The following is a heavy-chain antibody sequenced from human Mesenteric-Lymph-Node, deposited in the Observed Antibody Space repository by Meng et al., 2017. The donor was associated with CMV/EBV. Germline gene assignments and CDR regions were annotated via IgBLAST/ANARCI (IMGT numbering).Heavy chain of an antibody. V-gene: IGHV3-48*03. CDR3: ARDRWFLEWLLPLDF. J-gene: IGHJ4*02. Sequence: GESLKISCAASGFTFSSYEMNWVRQAPGKGLEWVSSISSNDRTTNYAESVKGRFIISRDNAKNSVYLQMHSLRAEDTAVYYCARDRWFLEWLLPLDFWGQGTLVTVSS. CDR1: GFTFSSYE. D-gene: IGHD3-3*01. CDR2: ISSNDRTT.